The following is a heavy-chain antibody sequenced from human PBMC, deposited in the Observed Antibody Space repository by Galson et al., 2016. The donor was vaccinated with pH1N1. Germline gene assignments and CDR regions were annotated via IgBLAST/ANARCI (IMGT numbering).Heavy chain of an antibody. Sequence: SLRLSCAASGFSFSSYWMSWVRQAPGKGLEWVANIKQDGTEKYYVASVKGRFTISRDNAKNSLYLQMNSLGVEDTAVYYCVRAIGAKSAYWGQGTLVTVSS. CDR3: VRAIGAKSAY. D-gene: IGHD4/OR15-4a*01. V-gene: IGHV3-7*04. J-gene: IGHJ4*02. CDR1: GFSFSSYW. CDR2: IKQDGTEK.